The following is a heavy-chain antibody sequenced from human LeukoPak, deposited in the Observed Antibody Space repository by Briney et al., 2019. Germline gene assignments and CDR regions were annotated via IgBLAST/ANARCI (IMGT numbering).Heavy chain of an antibody. CDR3: AREGCYGCLYYYYMAV. D-gene: IGHD4-17*01. CDR2: ISDDGINK. J-gene: IGHJ6*03. V-gene: IGHV3-30-3*01. Sequence: GGSLRLSCAASGFTFSSYAMHWVRQAPGKGLERVAVISDDGINKNYVDSVQGRFTISRDNSENTLYLQMNYLRVEDTAVYFCAREGCYGCLYYYYMAVWGKGTTVTVSS. CDR1: GFTFSSYA.